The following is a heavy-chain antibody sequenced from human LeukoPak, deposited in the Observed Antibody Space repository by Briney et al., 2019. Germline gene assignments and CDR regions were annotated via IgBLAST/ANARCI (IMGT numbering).Heavy chain of an antibody. CDR1: GFTFSSYG. D-gene: IGHD4-11*01. CDR2: IRYDGSNK. CDR3: AKGPGLGYSNYVHWFDP. J-gene: IGHJ5*02. Sequence: PGGSLRLSCAASGFTFSSYGMHWVRQAPGKGLEWVAFIRYDGSNKYYADSVKGRFTISRDNSKNTLYLQMNSLRAEDTAVYYCAKGPGLGYSNYVHWFDPWGQGTLVTVSS. V-gene: IGHV3-30*02.